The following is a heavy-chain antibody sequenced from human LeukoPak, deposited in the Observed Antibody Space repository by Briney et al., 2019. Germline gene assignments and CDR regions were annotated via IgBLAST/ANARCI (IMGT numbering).Heavy chain of an antibody. CDR1: GDSISGSSYY. V-gene: IGHV4-39*01. J-gene: IGHJ5*02. D-gene: IGHD3-22*01. Sequence: SETLSLTCTVSGDSISGSSYYLGWIRQSPGKGLEWIGFIYYSGSTSYNPSLKSRVTISVDTSKSQFSLKLSSVTAADTAVYYCARLDYYDSSGYYYVHWFDPWGQGTLVTVSS. CDR3: ARLDYYDSSGYYYVHWFDP. CDR2: IYYSGST.